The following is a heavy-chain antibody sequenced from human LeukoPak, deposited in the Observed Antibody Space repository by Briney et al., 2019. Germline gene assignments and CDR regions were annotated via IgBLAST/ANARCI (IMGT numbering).Heavy chain of an antibody. CDR2: ISAYNGNT. Sequence: ASVKVSCKASGYTFTSYGISWVRQAPGQGLEWMGRISAYNGNTNYAQKLQGRVTMTTDTSTSTAYMELRSLRSDDTAVYYCARGSGRRYYYYGMDVWGQGTTVTVSS. V-gene: IGHV1-18*01. J-gene: IGHJ6*02. CDR1: GYTFTSYG. D-gene: IGHD1-26*01. CDR3: ARGSGRRYYYYGMDV.